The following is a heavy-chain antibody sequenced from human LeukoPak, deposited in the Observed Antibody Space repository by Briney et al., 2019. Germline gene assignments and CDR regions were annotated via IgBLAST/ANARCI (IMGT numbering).Heavy chain of an antibody. D-gene: IGHD6-13*01. CDR3: ARDRRIGYSSSWYLA. CDR1: GFTFSSYG. CDR2: IWYDGSNK. V-gene: IGHV3-33*01. Sequence: PGGSLRLSCAASGFTFSSYGMHWVRQAPGKGLEWVAVIWYDGSNKYYADSVKGRFTISRDNSKNTLYLQMNSLRAEDTAVYYCARDRRIGYSSSWYLAWGQGTLVTVSS. J-gene: IGHJ5*02.